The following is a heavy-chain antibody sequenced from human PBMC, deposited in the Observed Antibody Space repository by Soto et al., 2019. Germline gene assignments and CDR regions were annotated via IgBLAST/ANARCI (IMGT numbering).Heavy chain of an antibody. CDR3: ASHPEGPLLGFDY. CDR2: MNPNTGNT. Sequence: QVQLVQSGAEVKKPGASVKVSCKSSGYTFSNYDVNWVRQAPGQGLKWMGWMNPNTGNTGYAQNFQGRITMTGDTSTSTGYMELSGLRSEDTAVYYCASHPEGPLLGFDYWGQGTLVIVSS. D-gene: IGHD3-10*01. CDR1: GYTFSNYD. J-gene: IGHJ4*02. V-gene: IGHV1-8*01.